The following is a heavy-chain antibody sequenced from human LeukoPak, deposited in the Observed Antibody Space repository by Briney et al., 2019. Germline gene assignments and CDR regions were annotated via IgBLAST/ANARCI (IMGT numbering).Heavy chain of an antibody. CDR3: ARGFLWSLGSPPFDY. CDR1: GGSISSYY. D-gene: IGHD3-3*01. Sequence: PSETLSLTCTVSGGSISSYYWSWIRQPPGKGLEWIGYIYYSGSTNYNPSLKSRVTISVDTSKNQFSLKLSSVTAADTAVYYCARGFLWSLGSPPFDYWGQGTLVTVSS. CDR2: IYYSGST. J-gene: IGHJ4*02. V-gene: IGHV4-59*01.